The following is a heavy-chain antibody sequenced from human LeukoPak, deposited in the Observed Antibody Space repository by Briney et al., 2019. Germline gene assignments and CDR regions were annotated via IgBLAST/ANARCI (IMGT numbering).Heavy chain of an antibody. V-gene: IGHV3-30*02. CDR1: GFTFSSYG. CDR2: IRYDGSNK. J-gene: IGHJ3*02. D-gene: IGHD6-19*01. Sequence: PGGSLRLSCAASGFTFSSYGMHWVRQAPGKGLEWVAFIRYDGSNKYYADSVKGRFTISGDNSKNTLYLQMNSLRAEDTAVYYCAKDRRRGSSGWSFDIWGQGTMVTVSS. CDR3: AKDRRRGSSGWSFDI.